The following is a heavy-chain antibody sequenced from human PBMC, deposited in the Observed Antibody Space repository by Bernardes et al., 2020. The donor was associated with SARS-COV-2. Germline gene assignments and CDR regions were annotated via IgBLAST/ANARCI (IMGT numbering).Heavy chain of an antibody. CDR1: GFTFSSYA. CDR3: ARDGDSSGWDFDY. V-gene: IGHV3-23*01. Sequence: GGSLRLSCAASGFTFSSYAMSWVRQAPGKGLEWVSTISGSGGSTYYADSVKGRFTISRDNTKNSLYLQMSSLRAEDTAVYYCARDGDSSGWDFDYWGQGTLVNVSS. J-gene: IGHJ4*02. CDR2: ISGSGGST. D-gene: IGHD6-19*01.